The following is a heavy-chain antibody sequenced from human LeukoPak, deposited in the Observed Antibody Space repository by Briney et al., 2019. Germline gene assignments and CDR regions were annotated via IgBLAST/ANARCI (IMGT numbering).Heavy chain of an antibody. J-gene: IGHJ2*01. CDR3: ARVVGVTFFDL. V-gene: IGHV1-8*01. D-gene: IGHD3-10*01. CDR1: GYSFTSYD. Sequence: GASVKVSCKAFGYSFTSYDINWVRQATGQGLEWMGWMNPNIGYAGYAQKFQGRVTMTRNSSINTAYMELSSLRSEDTAVYYCARVVGVTFFDLWGRGTLVTVSS. CDR2: MNPNIGYA.